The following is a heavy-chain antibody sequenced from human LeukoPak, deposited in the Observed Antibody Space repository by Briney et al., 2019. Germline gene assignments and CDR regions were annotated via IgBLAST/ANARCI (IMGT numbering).Heavy chain of an antibody. V-gene: IGHV3-23*01. J-gene: IGHJ4*02. CDR3: ARRAGAYSHPYDY. CDR1: GFPFNSYA. CDR2: ISVSGDST. Sequence: GGSLRLSYAASGFPFNSYAMSCFRQAPGKGLEWVSSISVSGDSTYYADSVKGRFTISRDNSKNTLYLQMNSLRAEDTAVYYCARRAGAYSHPYDYWGQGTLVTVSS. D-gene: IGHD4/OR15-4a*01.